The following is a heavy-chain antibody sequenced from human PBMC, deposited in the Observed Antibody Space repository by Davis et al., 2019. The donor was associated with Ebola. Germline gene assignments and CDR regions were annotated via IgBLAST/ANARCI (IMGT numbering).Heavy chain of an antibody. CDR3: ARGGCSGGSCYYYYYYGMDV. CDR1: GDSVSSNSAA. V-gene: IGHV6-1*01. J-gene: IGHJ6*02. Sequence: MPSETLSLTCAISGDSVSSNSAAWNWIRQSPSRGLEWLGRTYYRSKWYNDYAVSVKSRITINPDTSKNQFSLQLNSVTPEDTAVYYCARGGCSGGSCYYYYYYGMDVWGQGTTVTVSS. D-gene: IGHD2-15*01. CDR2: TYYRSKWYN.